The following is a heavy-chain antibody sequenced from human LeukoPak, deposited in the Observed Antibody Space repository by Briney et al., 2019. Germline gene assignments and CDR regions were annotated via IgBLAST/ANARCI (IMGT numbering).Heavy chain of an antibody. CDR3: AREIFNGFDI. CDR1: GFTFRSYA. J-gene: IGHJ3*02. CDR2: ISYDGSNK. V-gene: IGHV3-30-3*01. Sequence: RAGGSLRLSCAGSGFTFRSYAMHWARQTPGKGLEWVEVISYDGSNKDYADSMKGRFTISRDNSKNTLYLQMNSLGAEDTAVYYCAREIFNGFDIWGQGTMVTVSS.